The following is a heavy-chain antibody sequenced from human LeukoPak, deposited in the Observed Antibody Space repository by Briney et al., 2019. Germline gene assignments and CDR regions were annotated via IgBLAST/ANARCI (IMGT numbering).Heavy chain of an antibody. Sequence: PSETLSLTCTVSGGSISSYYWSWIRQPPGKGLEWIGYIYYSGSTNYNPSLKSRVTISVDTSKNQFSLKLSSVTAADMAVYYCARDHFVYYGMDVWGQGTTVTVSS. J-gene: IGHJ6*02. CDR2: IYYSGST. CDR3: ARDHFVYYGMDV. D-gene: IGHD3-3*02. V-gene: IGHV4-59*01. CDR1: GGSISSYY.